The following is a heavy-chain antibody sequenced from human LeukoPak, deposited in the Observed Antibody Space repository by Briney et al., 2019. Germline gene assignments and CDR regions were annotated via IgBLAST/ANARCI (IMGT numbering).Heavy chain of an antibody. CDR3: ARDPPQYSSGWSPDFDY. CDR1: GYTFTSYA. J-gene: IGHJ4*02. D-gene: IGHD6-19*01. Sequence: ASVKVSCKASGYTFTSYAMHWVRQAPGQRLEWMGWINAGNGNTKYSQKFQGRVTITRDTSASTVYMELSSLRSEDTAVYYCARDPPQYSSGWSPDFDYWGQGTLVTVSS. CDR2: INAGNGNT. V-gene: IGHV1-3*01.